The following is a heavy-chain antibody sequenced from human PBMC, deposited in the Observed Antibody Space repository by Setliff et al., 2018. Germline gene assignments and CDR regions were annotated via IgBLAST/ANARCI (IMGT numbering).Heavy chain of an antibody. D-gene: IGHD1-1*01. CDR2: IIPIFGTA. J-gene: IGHJ3*02. V-gene: IGHV1-69*05. CDR1: GGTFSSYA. CDR3: ARDRLERLDAFDI. Sequence: GASVNVSCKASGGTFSSYAISWVRQAPGQGLEWMGGIIPIFGTANYAQKFQGRVTITTDESTSTAYMELSSLRSEDTAVYYCARDRLERLDAFDIWGQGTMVTVSS.